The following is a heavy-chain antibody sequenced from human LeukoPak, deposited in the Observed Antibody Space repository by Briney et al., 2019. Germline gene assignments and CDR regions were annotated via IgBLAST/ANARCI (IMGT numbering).Heavy chain of an antibody. Sequence: KPSETLSLTCTVSGGSISSSSYHWGWIRQPPGKGLEWIGSIYYSGSTYYNPSLKSRVTISVDTSKNQFSLKLSSVTAADTAVYYCASLTTGLLWFDPWGQGTLVTVSS. CDR1: GGSISSSSYH. CDR3: ASLTTGLLWFDP. D-gene: IGHD1-1*01. V-gene: IGHV4-39*01. CDR2: IYYSGST. J-gene: IGHJ5*02.